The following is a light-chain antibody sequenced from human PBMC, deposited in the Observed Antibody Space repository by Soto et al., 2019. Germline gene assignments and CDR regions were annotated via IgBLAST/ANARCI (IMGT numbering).Light chain of an antibody. CDR1: SSDVGGYNH. CDR2: DVT. Sequence: ALTQPASVSGSPGQSITISCTGTSSDVGGYNHVSWYQHYPGKAPKLIIYDVTNRPSGVSNRFSGSKSGNTASLTITGLQAEDEADYFCSSYTRSTTYVFGTGTKVTVL. V-gene: IGLV2-14*03. J-gene: IGLJ1*01. CDR3: SSYTRSTTYV.